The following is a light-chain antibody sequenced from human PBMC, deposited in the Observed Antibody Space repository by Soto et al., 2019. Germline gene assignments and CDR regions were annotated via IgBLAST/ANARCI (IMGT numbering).Light chain of an antibody. CDR3: TSYVGNDIWV. Sequence: QSALTQPPSASGSPGQAVTISCTGTXSDVGAYNYVSWYQQYPGKAPKLMIYEVTKRPSGVPDRFSGSKSGNTASLTVSGLQSEDEADYYCTSYVGNDIWVFGGGTKVTVL. CDR1: XSDVGAYNY. J-gene: IGLJ3*02. V-gene: IGLV2-8*01. CDR2: EVT.